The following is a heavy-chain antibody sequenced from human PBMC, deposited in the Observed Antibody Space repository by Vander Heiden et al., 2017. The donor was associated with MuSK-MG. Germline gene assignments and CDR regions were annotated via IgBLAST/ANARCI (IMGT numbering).Heavy chain of an antibody. J-gene: IGHJ4*02. Sequence: QVQLQESGPGLVKPSQTLSLTCTVSGGSISSGGYYWSWIRQHPGKGLEWIGYIYYSGSTYYNPSLKSRVTRSVDTSKNQFSLKLSSVTAADTAVYYCARGIIAVADIDYWGQGTLVTVSS. CDR1: GGSISSGGYY. D-gene: IGHD6-19*01. CDR3: ARGIIAVADIDY. CDR2: IYYSGST. V-gene: IGHV4-31*03.